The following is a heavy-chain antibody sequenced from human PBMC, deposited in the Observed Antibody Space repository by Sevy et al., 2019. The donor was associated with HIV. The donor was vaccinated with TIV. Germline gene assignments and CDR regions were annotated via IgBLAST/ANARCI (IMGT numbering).Heavy chain of an antibody. J-gene: IGHJ4*02. CDR2: ISGSGGST. D-gene: IGHD3-10*01. V-gene: IGHV3-23*01. Sequence: GGSLRLSCAASGFTFSSYAMSWVRQAPGKGLEWVSAISGSGGSTYYADSVKGRFTISRDNSKNTLYLQMNSLRAEDTAVYYCAKGALAITMVRGVIIDTYYFDYWGQGTLVTVSS. CDR1: GFTFSSYA. CDR3: AKGALAITMVRGVIIDTYYFDY.